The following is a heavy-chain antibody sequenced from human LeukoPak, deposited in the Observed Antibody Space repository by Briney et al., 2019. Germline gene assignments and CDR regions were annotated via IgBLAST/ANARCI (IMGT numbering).Heavy chain of an antibody. CDR2: INHSGST. D-gene: IGHD3-10*01. CDR1: GGSFSGYY. V-gene: IGHV4-34*01. Sequence: SETLSLTCAVYGGSFSGYYWSWIRQPPGKGLEWIGEINHSGSTNYNPSLKSRVTISVDTSKNQFSLKLSSVTAADTAVYYCARDRWFGESYYFDCWGQGTLVTVSS. J-gene: IGHJ4*02. CDR3: ARDRWFGESYYFDC.